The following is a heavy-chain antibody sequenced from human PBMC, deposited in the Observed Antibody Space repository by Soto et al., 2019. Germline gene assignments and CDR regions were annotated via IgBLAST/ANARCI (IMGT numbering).Heavy chain of an antibody. CDR2: IYYNGST. CDR1: GGSISSTTFY. Sequence: SETLSLTCVVSGGSISSTTFYWVWIRQPPGKVLEWLGNIYYNGSTYYCPSLKSRVTVSVDTSNSQFSLKLRSVNATETAVYYCARQHDFWSGHGGMDVWGQGTTVTVSS. CDR3: ARQHDFWSGHGGMDV. D-gene: IGHD3-3*01. J-gene: IGHJ6*02. V-gene: IGHV4-39*01.